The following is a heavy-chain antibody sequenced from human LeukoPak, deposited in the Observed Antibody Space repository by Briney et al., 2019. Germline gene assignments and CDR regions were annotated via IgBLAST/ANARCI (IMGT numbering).Heavy chain of an antibody. D-gene: IGHD3-22*01. Sequence: ASVKVFCKASGYTFSSYYMHWVRQAPGQGLEWMGIINPSGGSTSYAHKFQGRVTMTRDTSTSTVYMELSNLRPEDTAVYYCARADSGGDSSGYKWFDPWGQGTLVTVSS. J-gene: IGHJ5*02. V-gene: IGHV1-46*01. CDR3: ARADSGGDSSGYKWFDP. CDR2: INPSGGST. CDR1: GYTFSSYY.